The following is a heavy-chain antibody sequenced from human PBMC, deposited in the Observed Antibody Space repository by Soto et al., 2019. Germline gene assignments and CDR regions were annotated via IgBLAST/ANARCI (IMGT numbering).Heavy chain of an antibody. CDR2: IYPGDSDT. CDR3: ARHPKYYSGYRYFDY. J-gene: IGHJ4*02. D-gene: IGHD5-12*01. CDR1: GYSFTTYW. V-gene: IGHV5-51*01. Sequence: PGESLKISCKASGYSFTTYWIGWVRQMPGKGLEWMGIIYPGDSDTKYSPSLQGQVTISADESISTAYLQWSSLQASDSAMYYCARHPKYYSGYRYFDYWGQGTRVTVSS.